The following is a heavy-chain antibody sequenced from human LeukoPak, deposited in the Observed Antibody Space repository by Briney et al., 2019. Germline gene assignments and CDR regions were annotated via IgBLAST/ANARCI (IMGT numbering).Heavy chain of an antibody. D-gene: IGHD2-8*02. Sequence: PGGSLRLSCAASGFTFDDYGMSWVRQAPGKGLEWVSGINWNGGSTGYADSVKGRFTISRDNAKNSLYLQMNSLRAEDTAVYYCARASVGWWHDRPYYMDVWGKGITVTVSS. CDR3: ARASVGWWHDRPYYMDV. V-gene: IGHV3-20*04. J-gene: IGHJ6*03. CDR2: INWNGGST. CDR1: GFTFDDYG.